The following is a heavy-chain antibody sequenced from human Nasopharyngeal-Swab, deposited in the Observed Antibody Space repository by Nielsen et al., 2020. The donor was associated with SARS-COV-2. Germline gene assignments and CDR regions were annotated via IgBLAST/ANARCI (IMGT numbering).Heavy chain of an antibody. CDR3: ARVRGYSYAFDY. CDR2: ISSSSNYT. Sequence: GGSLRLSCAASGFTFSDYYMSWIRQAPGKGLEWVSYISSSSNYTNYADSVKGRFTISRDNAKNSLYLQMNSLRAEDTAVYYCARVRGYSYAFDYWGQGTLVTVSS. V-gene: IGHV3-11*06. D-gene: IGHD5-18*01. J-gene: IGHJ4*02. CDR1: GFTFSDYY.